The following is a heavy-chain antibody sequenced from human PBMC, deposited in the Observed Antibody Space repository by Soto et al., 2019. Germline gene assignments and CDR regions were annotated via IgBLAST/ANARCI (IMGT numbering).Heavy chain of an antibody. V-gene: IGHV4-59*01. Sequence: PSETLSLTCTVSGGSISSYYWSWIRQPPGKGLEWIGYIYYSGSTNYNPSLKSRVTISVDTSKNQFSLKLSSVTAADTAVYYCAAVPSGYDWYYMDVWGKGTTVTVAS. D-gene: IGHD5-12*01. CDR3: AAVPSGYDWYYMDV. CDR1: GGSISSYY. CDR2: IYYSGST. J-gene: IGHJ6*03.